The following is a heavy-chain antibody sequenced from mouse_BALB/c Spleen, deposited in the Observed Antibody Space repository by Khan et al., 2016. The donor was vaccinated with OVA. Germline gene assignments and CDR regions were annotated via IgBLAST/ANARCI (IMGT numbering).Heavy chain of an antibody. CDR1: GFTFSNYA. Sequence: EVELVESGGGLVKPGGSLKLSCAASGFTFSNYAMSWVRRTPEKRLEWVASISSGGSTYYPDSVKGRFTISRDNAGNILYLQMSSLRSEDADMYYCARDYWFAYWGQGTLVTVSA. V-gene: IGHV5-6-5*01. J-gene: IGHJ3*01. CDR3: ARDYWFAY. CDR2: ISSGGST.